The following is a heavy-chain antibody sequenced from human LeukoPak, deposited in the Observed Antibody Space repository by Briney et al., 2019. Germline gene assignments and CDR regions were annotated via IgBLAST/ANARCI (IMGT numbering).Heavy chain of an antibody. V-gene: IGHV3-33*01. CDR2: IWYDGSNK. CDR3: ARDHYYDSSGYYDY. CDR1: GFTFSSYG. D-gene: IGHD3-22*01. Sequence: PGGSLRLSCAASGFTFSSYGMHWVRQAPGKGLEWGAFIWYDGSNKYYADSVKGRFTISRDNSKNTLYLQMNSLRAEDTAVYYCARDHYYDSSGYYDYWGQGTLVTVSS. J-gene: IGHJ4*02.